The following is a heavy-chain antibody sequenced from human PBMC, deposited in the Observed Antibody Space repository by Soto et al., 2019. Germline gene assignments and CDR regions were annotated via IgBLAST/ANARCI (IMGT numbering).Heavy chain of an antibody. J-gene: IGHJ4*01. CDR1: GFTFSSYL. V-gene: IGHV3-7*01. D-gene: IGHD5-12*01. CDR3: ARADTPTISVMDTVDI. Sequence: PGGSLRLSCAASGFTFSSYLMNWVRQAPGKGLEWVANIKQNGSDKNYVDSVKGRFTISRDNARNSLYLQMDSLRAEDTAVYFFARADTPTISVMDTVDIWGQGTLVTVYS. CDR2: IKQNGSDK.